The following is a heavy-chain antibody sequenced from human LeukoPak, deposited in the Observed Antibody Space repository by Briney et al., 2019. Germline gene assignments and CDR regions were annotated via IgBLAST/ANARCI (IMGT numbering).Heavy chain of an antibody. CDR2: ISSNGGST. D-gene: IGHD6-13*01. CDR1: GFTFSSYA. CDR3: ARDSGGSSWPYNWFDP. V-gene: IGHV3-64*01. J-gene: IGHJ5*02. Sequence: HPGGSLRLSCAASGFTFSSYAMHWVRQAPGKGLEYVSAISSNGGSTYYANSVKGRFTISRDNSKNTLYLQMGSLRAEDMAVYYCARDSGGSSWPYNWFDPWGQGTLVTVSS.